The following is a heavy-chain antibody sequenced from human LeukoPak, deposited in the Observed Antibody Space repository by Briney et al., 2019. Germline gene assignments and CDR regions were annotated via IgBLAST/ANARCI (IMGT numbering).Heavy chain of an antibody. CDR2: IPYDGSNK. J-gene: IGHJ4*01. CDR1: GFTFSSYA. Sequence: GRSLRLSCAASGFTFSSYAMHWVRQAPGKGLEWVAVIPYDGSNKYYADSVKGRFTISRDNSKNTLYLQMNSLRAEDTAVYYCARDSYRGLANYPPNYFDYWGHGTLITVSS. CDR3: ARDSYRGLANYPPNYFDY. V-gene: IGHV3-30-3*01. D-gene: IGHD3/OR15-3a*01.